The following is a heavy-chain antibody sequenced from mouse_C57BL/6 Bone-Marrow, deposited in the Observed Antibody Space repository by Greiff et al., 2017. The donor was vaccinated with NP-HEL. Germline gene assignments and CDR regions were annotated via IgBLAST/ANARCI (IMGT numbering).Heavy chain of an antibody. CDR2: INYDGSST. V-gene: IGHV5-16*01. CDR1: GFTFSDYY. Sequence: EVHLVESEGGLVQPGSSMKLSCTASGFTFSDYYMAWVRQVPEKGLEWVANINYDGSSTYYLDSLKSRFIISRDNAKNILYLQMSSLKSEDTATYYCARDGSRVIYDGYLDYWGQGTTLTVSS. D-gene: IGHD2-3*01. J-gene: IGHJ2*01. CDR3: ARDGSRVIYDGYLDY.